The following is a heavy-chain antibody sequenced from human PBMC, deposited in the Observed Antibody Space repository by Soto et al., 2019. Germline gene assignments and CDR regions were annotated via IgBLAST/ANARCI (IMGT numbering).Heavy chain of an antibody. CDR3: ARVESGYSYGYYYYYGMDV. V-gene: IGHV4-59*01. CDR1: GCSISSYY. Sequence: SETLSLTCPVSGCSISSYYWSWIRQPPGKGLEWIGYIYYSGSTNYNPSLKSRVTISVDTSKNQFSLKLSSVTAADTAVYYCARVESGYSYGYYYYYGMDVWGQGTTVTV. CDR2: IYYSGST. D-gene: IGHD5-18*01. J-gene: IGHJ6*02.